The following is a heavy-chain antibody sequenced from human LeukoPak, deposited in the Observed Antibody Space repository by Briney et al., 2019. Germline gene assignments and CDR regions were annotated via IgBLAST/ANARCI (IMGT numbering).Heavy chain of an antibody. CDR1: GFTFDDYA. Sequence: GGSLRLSCAASGFTFDDYAMHWVRQAPGKGLEGVSGISWNSGSIGYADSVKGRFTISRDNAKNSLYLQMNSLRAEDMALYYCAKGDDSSGYYYSTAIDYWGQGTLVTVSS. CDR2: ISWNSGSI. V-gene: IGHV3-9*03. D-gene: IGHD3-22*01. CDR3: AKGDDSSGYYYSTAIDY. J-gene: IGHJ4*02.